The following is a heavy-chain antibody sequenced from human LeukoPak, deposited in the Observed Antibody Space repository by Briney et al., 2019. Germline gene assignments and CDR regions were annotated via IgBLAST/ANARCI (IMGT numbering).Heavy chain of an antibody. CDR3: ARTVRGAAAGTSFDY. CDR1: GYTFTSYG. J-gene: IGHJ4*02. Sequence: ASVKVSCKASGYTFTSYGISWVRQAPGQGLEWMGWISAYNGNTNYAQKLQGRVTMTTDTSTSTAYMELRSLRSDDTAVYYCARTVRGAAAGTSFDYWGQGTLVTVSS. CDR2: ISAYNGNT. D-gene: IGHD6-13*01. V-gene: IGHV1-18*01.